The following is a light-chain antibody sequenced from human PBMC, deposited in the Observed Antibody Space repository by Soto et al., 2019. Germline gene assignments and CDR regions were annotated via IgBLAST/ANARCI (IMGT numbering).Light chain of an antibody. CDR1: ESIDNW. CDR2: AAS. J-gene: IGKJ5*01. Sequence: EIQMTQSPSTVSASVGDTVTIPSRASESIDNWLAWYQQRPGKAPKLLIFAASTLVRGVPSRFSGRGAGTEFTLTISSLQADDFAVYFCQQYTDWPITFGQGTRLEI. V-gene: IGKV1-5*01. CDR3: QQYTDWPIT.